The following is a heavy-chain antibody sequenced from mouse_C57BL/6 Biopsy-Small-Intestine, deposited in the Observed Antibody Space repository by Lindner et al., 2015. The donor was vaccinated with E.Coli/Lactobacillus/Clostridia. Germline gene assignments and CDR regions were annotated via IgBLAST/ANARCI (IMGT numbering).Heavy chain of an antibody. Sequence: SVKVSCKASGYSFTSYALHWVRQAPGQRLEWMGWINAGNGNTKYSQKFQGRVTISRDTSASIAYMELRGLRSEDTGVYFCAKSRDQLLEGYLFYAMDVWGQGTTVTVSS. D-gene: IGHD1-1*01. V-gene: IGHV1-84*02. CDR3: AKSRDQLLEGYLFYAMDV. J-gene: IGHJ1*01. CDR1: GYSFTSYA. CDR2: INAGNGNT.